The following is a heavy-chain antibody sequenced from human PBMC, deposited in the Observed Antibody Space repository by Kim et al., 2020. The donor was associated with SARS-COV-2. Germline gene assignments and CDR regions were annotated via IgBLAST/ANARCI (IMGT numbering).Heavy chain of an antibody. CDR1: GFSISPYA. Sequence: GGSLRLSCTASGFSISPYALHWVRQAPGKGLEWVAVVSSDGRDKYYVDSVKGRFTVYRDNSKNMLWLYMNSLTSGDTAVYFCARDPRDEPTSYYYYYYYMDVWGTGTTVTVSS. CDR2: VSSDGRDK. CDR3: ARDPRDEPTSYYYYYYYMDV. V-gene: IGHV3-30*03. J-gene: IGHJ6*03.